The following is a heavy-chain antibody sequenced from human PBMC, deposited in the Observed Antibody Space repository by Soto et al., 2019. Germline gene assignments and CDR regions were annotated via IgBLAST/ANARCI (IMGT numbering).Heavy chain of an antibody. CDR2: IYYSGST. D-gene: IGHD2-15*01. CDR1: GGSISSGGYY. Sequence: SETLSLTCTVSGGSISSGGYYWSWIRQHPGKGLEWIGYIYYSGSTYYNPSLKSRVAISVDTSKNQFSLNLSSVAAADTALYYCARRIRCSGGSCSGYFDYWGQGTLVTVSS. V-gene: IGHV4-31*03. CDR3: ARRIRCSGGSCSGYFDY. J-gene: IGHJ4*02.